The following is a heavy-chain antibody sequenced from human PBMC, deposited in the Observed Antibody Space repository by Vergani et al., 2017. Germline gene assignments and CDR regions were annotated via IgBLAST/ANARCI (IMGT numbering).Heavy chain of an antibody. V-gene: IGHV4-61*02. Sequence: QLQLQESGPGLVRPSETLSLTCSVSGASISGGPFFWSWIRQPAGKGLEWIGRISNSGSAKYNSSLRSRVTISVDTANNQFSLKLRSLTVADTAVYYCMREDVRYYDSYGDSAGFFDSWGQGTLVTVSS. CDR1: GASISGGPFF. CDR2: ISNSGSA. D-gene: IGHD3-22*01. CDR3: MREDVRYYDSYGDSAGFFDS. J-gene: IGHJ5*01.